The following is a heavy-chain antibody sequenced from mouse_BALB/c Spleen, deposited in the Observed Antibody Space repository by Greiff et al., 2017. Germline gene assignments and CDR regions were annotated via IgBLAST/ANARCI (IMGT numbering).Heavy chain of an antibody. CDR2: IWWNDNK. CDR3: ARMILRLRGAMDY. CDR1: GFSLSTYGIG. Sequence: KESGPGILQPSQTLSLTCSFSGFSLSTYGIGVGWIRQPSGKGLEWLAHIWWNDNKYYNTALKSRLTISKDTSNNQVFLKIASVDTADTATYYCARMILRLRGAMDYWGQGTSVTVSS. D-gene: IGHD1-2*01. J-gene: IGHJ4*01. V-gene: IGHV8-11*01.